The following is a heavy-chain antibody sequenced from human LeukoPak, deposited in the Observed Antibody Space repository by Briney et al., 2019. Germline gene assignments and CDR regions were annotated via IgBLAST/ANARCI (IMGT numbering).Heavy chain of an antibody. J-gene: IGHJ4*02. D-gene: IGHD3-22*01. CDR2: INWNGGST. CDR1: GFTFDDYG. Sequence: PGGSLRLSCAASGFTFDDYGMSWVRQAPGKGLEWVSGINWNGGSTGYADSVKGRFTISRDNAKNPLYLQMNSLRAEDTALYYCARLGYYYDSSGYFDYWGQGTLVTVSS. V-gene: IGHV3-20*04. CDR3: ARLGYYYDSSGYFDY.